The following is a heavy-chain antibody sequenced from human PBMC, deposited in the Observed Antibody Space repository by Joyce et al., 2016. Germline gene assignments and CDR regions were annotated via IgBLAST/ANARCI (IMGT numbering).Heavy chain of an antibody. Sequence: EVQLVQSGAEVKKPGESLRISCKGSGYKFITYWIGWVRQMPGKGLEWMAIIYPGDSDIRYSPSFEGQVRISAAKSIDTAYLQWSSLKASDTAMYYCVKIATTGWYGAPFDNWGQGTLVTVSS. V-gene: IGHV5-51*01. J-gene: IGHJ4*02. D-gene: IGHD6-19*01. CDR1: GYKFITYW. CDR3: VKIATTGWYGAPFDN. CDR2: IYPGDSDI.